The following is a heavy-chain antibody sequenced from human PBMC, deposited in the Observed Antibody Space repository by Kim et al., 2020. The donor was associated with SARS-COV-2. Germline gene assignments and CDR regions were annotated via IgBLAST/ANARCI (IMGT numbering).Heavy chain of an antibody. CDR2: INTNTGNP. V-gene: IGHV7-4-1*02. D-gene: IGHD1-1*01. J-gene: IGHJ6*03. CDR3: ARDVGWNDESRHTTYSVDV. Sequence: ASVKVSCKASGYTFTTYALNWVRQAPGQGLEWMGWINTNTGNPAYAQGFTGRFVFSLDTSVSTAYIQISSLEAEDTAVYYCARDVGWNDESRHTTYSVDV. CDR1: GYTFTTYA.